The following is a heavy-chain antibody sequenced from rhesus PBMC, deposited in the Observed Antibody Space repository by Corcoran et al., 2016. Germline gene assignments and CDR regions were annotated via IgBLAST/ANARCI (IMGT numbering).Heavy chain of an antibody. D-gene: IGHD6-31*01. Sequence: QVQLVQSGAEVKKPGASVKLSCKASGDTFTSYYITWVRKAPGKGLERSVWINPSTGNTGYAQKFQCRFTMTRGTSTSTAYMLLSSLRSEDTAVYYCTRTVLTAAGTGLDYWGQGVLVTVSS. CDR2: INPSTGNT. CDR1: GDTFTSYY. J-gene: IGHJ4*01. V-gene: IGHV1S9*01. CDR3: TRTVLTAAGTGLDY.